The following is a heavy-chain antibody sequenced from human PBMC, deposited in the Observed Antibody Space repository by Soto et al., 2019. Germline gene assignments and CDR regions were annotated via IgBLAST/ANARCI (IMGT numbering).Heavy chain of an antibody. CDR2: INPNSGGT. D-gene: IGHD3-10*01. CDR1: GYTFTGYY. J-gene: IGHJ6*03. V-gene: IGHV1-2*04. CDR3: ARDRGYYGSGSYVGYYYMDV. Sequence: QVPLVQSGAEVKKPGASVKVSCKASGYTFTGYYMHWVRQAPGQGLEWMGWINPNSGGTNYAQKFQGWVTMTRDTSISTAYMELSRLRSDDTAVYYCARDRGYYGSGSYVGYYYMDVWGKGTTVTVSS.